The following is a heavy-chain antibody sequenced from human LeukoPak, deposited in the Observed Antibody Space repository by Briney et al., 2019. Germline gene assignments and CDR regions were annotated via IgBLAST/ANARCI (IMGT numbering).Heavy chain of an antibody. CDR2: INPNSGGT. D-gene: IGHD3-16*01. CDR1: GGTFSSYA. CDR3: ARDGELLGYDYVWGSYPSDY. Sequence: ASVKVSCKASGGTFSSYAISWVRQAPGQGLEWMGWINPNSGGTNYAQKFQGRVTMTRDTSISTAYMELRSLRSDDTAVYYCARDGELLGYDYVWGSYPSDYWGQGTLVTVSS. V-gene: IGHV1-2*02. J-gene: IGHJ4*02.